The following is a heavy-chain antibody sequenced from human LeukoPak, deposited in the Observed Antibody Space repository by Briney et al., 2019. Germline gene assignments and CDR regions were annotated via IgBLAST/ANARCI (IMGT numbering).Heavy chain of an antibody. V-gene: IGHV3-11*04. D-gene: IGHD3-16*02. J-gene: IGHJ5*02. CDR2: IISSGSTI. Sequence: PGGSLRLSCAASGFTFSDYYMSWIRQAPGKGLEWVSYIISSGSTIYYADSVKGRFTISRDNAKNSLYLQMNSLRAEDTAVYYCARDGVYLDYVWGSYRTKTGDWFDPWGQGTLVTVSS. CDR3: ARDGVYLDYVWGSYRTKTGDWFDP. CDR1: GFTFSDYY.